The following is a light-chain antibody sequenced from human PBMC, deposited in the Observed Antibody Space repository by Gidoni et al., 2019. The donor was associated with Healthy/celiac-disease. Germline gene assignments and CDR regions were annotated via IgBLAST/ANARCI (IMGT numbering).Light chain of an antibody. CDR1: QSVSSY. CDR3: QQRSNWPIT. V-gene: IGKV3-11*01. Sequence: EIVFTQSPATLSLSPGERATLSCRPSQSVSSYLAWYQQKPGQPPRLLIYDASNRATGIPARFSGSGSVTDFTLTISSLEPEDFAVYYCQQRSNWPITFGQGTRLEIK. J-gene: IGKJ5*01. CDR2: DAS.